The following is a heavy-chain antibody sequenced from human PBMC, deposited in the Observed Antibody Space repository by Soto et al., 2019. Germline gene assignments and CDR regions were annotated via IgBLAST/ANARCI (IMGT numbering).Heavy chain of an antibody. V-gene: IGHV1-3*01. CDR1: GYTFTSYA. Sequence: ASVKVSCKASGYTFTSYAMHWVRQAPGPRLEWMGWINAGNGNTKYSQKFQGRVTITRDTSASTAYMELSSLRSEDTAVYYCARWGWDRNGAWTYNYWGQGTLVTVSS. CDR3: ARWGWDRNGAWTYNY. J-gene: IGHJ4*02. CDR2: INAGNGNT. D-gene: IGHD6-19*01.